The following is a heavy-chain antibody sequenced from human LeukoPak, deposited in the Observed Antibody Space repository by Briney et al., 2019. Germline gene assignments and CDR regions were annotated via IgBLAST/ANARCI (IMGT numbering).Heavy chain of an antibody. CDR3: AKDAEVGATRFRFVD. CDR2: ISYDGGNK. CDR1: GFTFRSYG. Sequence: GGSLRLSCAASGFTFRSYGMHWVRQAPGKGLEWVAVISYDGGNKYYADSVKGRFTISRDNSKNTLYLQMDSLRAEDTAVYYCAKDAEVGATRFRFVDWGQGTLVTVSS. J-gene: IGHJ4*02. D-gene: IGHD1-26*01. V-gene: IGHV3-30*18.